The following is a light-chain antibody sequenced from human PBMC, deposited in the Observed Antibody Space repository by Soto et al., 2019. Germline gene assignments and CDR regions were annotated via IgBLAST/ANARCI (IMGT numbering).Light chain of an antibody. CDR3: CSYTTSNTRQIV. CDR2: DVS. Sequence: QSALTQPASVSGSPGQSITISCTGTSSDVGGYNYVSWYQHHPGKAPKLMIYDVSNRPSGVSNRFSGSKSGNTASLTISGLQPEDEADYYCCSYTTSNTRQIVFGTRTQLTVL. V-gene: IGLV2-14*03. CDR1: SSDVGGYNY. J-gene: IGLJ1*01.